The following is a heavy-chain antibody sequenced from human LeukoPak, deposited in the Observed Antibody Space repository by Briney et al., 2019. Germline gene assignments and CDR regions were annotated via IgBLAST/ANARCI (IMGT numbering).Heavy chain of an antibody. CDR3: ARGRAQLRYYYYYMDV. Sequence: ASVKVSCKASGGTFSSYAICWVRQAPGQGLEWMGGVIPIFGTANYAQKFQGRVTITTDESTSTAYMELSSLRSEDTAVYYCARGRAQLRYYYYYMDVWGKGTTVTVSS. CDR2: VIPIFGTA. V-gene: IGHV1-69*05. CDR1: GGTFSSYA. D-gene: IGHD5-12*01. J-gene: IGHJ6*03.